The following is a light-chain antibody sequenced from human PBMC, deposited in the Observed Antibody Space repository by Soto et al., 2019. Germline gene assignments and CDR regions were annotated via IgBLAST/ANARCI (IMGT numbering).Light chain of an antibody. Sequence: QSALTQPASVSESPGQSITISCVGTSSDVGAYDHVSWYQQHPGKAPKVIISKVSNRPSGVSTRFSGSKSGNTASLTISGLQTEDEAYYYCSTSTSSTTWVFGGGTKLTVL. V-gene: IGLV2-14*01. J-gene: IGLJ3*02. CDR3: STSTSSTTWV. CDR2: KVS. CDR1: SSDVGAYDH.